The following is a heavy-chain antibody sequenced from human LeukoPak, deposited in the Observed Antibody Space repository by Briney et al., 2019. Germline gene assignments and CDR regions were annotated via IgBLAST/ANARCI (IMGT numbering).Heavy chain of an antibody. CDR2: ISYEGSEI. Sequence: GRPLTLSCAASGFTFSEYNMHWVRQAPGKGLDWMALISYEGSEIYYADSVRGRFTISRDNAKNTLYLQMNSLRVEDTAVYYCARDQYSSGWYEGGYDYWGQGTLVTVSS. CDR3: ARDQYSSGWYEGGYDY. D-gene: IGHD6-19*01. CDR1: GFTFSEYN. V-gene: IGHV3-30*04. J-gene: IGHJ4*02.